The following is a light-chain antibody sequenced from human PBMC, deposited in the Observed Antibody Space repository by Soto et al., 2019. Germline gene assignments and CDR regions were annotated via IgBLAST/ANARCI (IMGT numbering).Light chain of an antibody. CDR1: QGIGDT. CDR3: QEYNHWHPVT. Sequence: EVVLTQSPATVSVSPGEGATLSCRASQGIGDTLAWYQQKPGQTPRLLIYGASTRATGIPARFSGSGSGTEFSLTISSLQSEDFAVYYCQEYNHWHPVTFGGGGNVDIK. V-gene: IGKV3-15*01. J-gene: IGKJ4*01. CDR2: GAS.